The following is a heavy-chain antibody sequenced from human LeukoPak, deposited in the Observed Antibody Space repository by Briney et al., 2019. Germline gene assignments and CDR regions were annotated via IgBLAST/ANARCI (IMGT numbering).Heavy chain of an antibody. CDR3: GRDSSSSGGMDV. CDR2: ITKSGSTI. D-gene: IGHD6-6*01. V-gene: IGHV3-48*03. Sequence: PGGSLRLSCAASGFTFSSYEMNWVRQAPGKGLEWVSYITKSGSTIYYADSVKGRFTISRDNGKNSLYLQMNSLRAEDTAVYYCGRDSSSSGGMDVWGQGTTVTVSS. J-gene: IGHJ6*02. CDR1: GFTFSSYE.